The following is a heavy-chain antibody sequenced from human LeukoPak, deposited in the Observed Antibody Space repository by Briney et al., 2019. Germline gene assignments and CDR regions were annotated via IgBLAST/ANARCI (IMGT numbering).Heavy chain of an antibody. D-gene: IGHD6-13*01. Sequence: KPSETLSLTCSVSGGSISSGMYCWGWIRQPPRKGLEWIGSIYHSGSTFYNSSLKGRVTISVDTTRNQFSLNLNPVTAADTAVYYCARTAAGYLSYYFDYWGQGTLVSVSS. V-gene: IGHV4-39*01. CDR3: ARTAAGYLSYYFDY. CDR1: GGSISSGMYC. CDR2: IYHSGST. J-gene: IGHJ4*01.